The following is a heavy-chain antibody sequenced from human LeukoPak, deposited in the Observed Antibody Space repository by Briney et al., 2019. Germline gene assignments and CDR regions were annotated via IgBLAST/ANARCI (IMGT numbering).Heavy chain of an antibody. CDR3: ARGASRADY. CDR1: GFTFSDYT. J-gene: IGHJ4*02. V-gene: IGHV3-21*01. Sequence: GGSLRLSCAASGFTFSDYTMNWVRQAPGKRPEWVSSISSSSSYIYYADSVKGRFTISRDNAKNSLYLQMNSLRAEDTALYYCARGASRADYWGQGTLVTVSS. CDR2: ISSSSSYI.